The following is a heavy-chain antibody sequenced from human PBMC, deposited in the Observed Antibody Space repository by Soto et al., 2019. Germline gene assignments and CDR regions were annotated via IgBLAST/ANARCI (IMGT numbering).Heavy chain of an antibody. CDR3: AKDTVDILATTSHYYYYSYMDV. D-gene: IGHD5-12*01. CDR1: GFTFSSYA. Sequence: GGSLTLSCAASGFTFSSYAMSWVRQAPGKGLEWVSAISGSGGSTYYADSVKGRFTISRDNSKNTLYLQMNSLRAEDTAVYYCAKDTVDILATTSHYYYYSYMDVWGKGTTVTVS. J-gene: IGHJ6*03. CDR2: ISGSGGST. V-gene: IGHV3-23*01.